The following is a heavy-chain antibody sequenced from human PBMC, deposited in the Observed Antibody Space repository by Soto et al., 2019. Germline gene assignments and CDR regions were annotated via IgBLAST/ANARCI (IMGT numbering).Heavy chain of an antibody. V-gene: IGHV1-69*13. Sequence: ASVKVSCKASGGTFSSYAISWVRQAPGQGLEWMGGIIPIFGTANYAKKFQGRVTITADESTSTAYMELSSLGSEDTAVYSCARGLYMDTAMVTQFDYWGQGTLVTVSS. D-gene: IGHD5-18*01. CDR2: IIPIFGTA. CDR1: GGTFSSYA. CDR3: ARGLYMDTAMVTQFDY. J-gene: IGHJ4*02.